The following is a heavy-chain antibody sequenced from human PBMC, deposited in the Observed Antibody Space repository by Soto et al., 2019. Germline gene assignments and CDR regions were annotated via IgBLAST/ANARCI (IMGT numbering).Heavy chain of an antibody. CDR2: IWYDGSNK. CDR1: GFTFSSYG. CDR3: ARGGEGFDAFDI. D-gene: IGHD5-12*01. V-gene: IGHV3-33*01. Sequence: GGSLRLSCAASGFTFSSYGMHWVRQAPGQGLEWVAVIWYDGSNKYYADSVKGRFTISRDNSKNTLYLQMNSLRAEDTAVYYCARGGEGFDAFDIWGQGTMVTVSS. J-gene: IGHJ3*02.